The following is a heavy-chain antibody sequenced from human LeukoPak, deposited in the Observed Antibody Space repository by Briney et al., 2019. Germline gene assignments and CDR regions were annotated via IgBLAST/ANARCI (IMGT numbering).Heavy chain of an antibody. CDR3: ASQGDGVVAPALKDY. D-gene: IGHD2-2*01. CDR2: ISSSSSYI. V-gene: IGHV3-21*01. CDR1: GFTFSSYS. J-gene: IGHJ4*02. Sequence: GGSLRLSCAASGFTFSSYSMNWVRQAPGKGLEWVSSISSSSSYIYYADSLKGRFTISRDNAKNSLYLQMNSLRAEDTAVYYCASQGDGVVAPALKDYWGQGTLVTVSS.